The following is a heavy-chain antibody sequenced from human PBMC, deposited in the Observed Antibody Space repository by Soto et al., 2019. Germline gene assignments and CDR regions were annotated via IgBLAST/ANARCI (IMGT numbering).Heavy chain of an antibody. CDR1: GFSLSTSGVG. CDR2: IYWVDDK. J-gene: IGHJ4*02. CDR3: AHKFAATSADYFDY. D-gene: IGHD2-15*01. V-gene: IGHV2-5*02. Sequence: QITLKESGPTLVKPTQTLTLTCTFSGFSLSTSGVGVGWIRQPPGKALEWLALIYWVDDKRYSPSLRSRLTITKDTAKNQVVLTMTNMDPVDTATYSCAHKFAATSADYFDYWGQGTLVTVSS.